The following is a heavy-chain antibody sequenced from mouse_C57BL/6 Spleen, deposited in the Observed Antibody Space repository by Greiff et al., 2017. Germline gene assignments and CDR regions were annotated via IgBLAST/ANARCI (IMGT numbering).Heavy chain of an antibody. D-gene: IGHD1-1*01. CDR3: AKLYYGSSYFDY. Sequence: VQLQQPGAELVRPGTSVKLSCKASGYTFTSYWMHWVKQRPGQGLEWIGVIDPSDSYTNYNHKFKCRATLTVDTSSSTAYMQLSSLTSEDSAVYYCAKLYYGSSYFDYWGQGTTLTVSS. CDR2: IDPSDSYT. CDR1: GYTFTSYW. J-gene: IGHJ2*01. V-gene: IGHV1-59*01.